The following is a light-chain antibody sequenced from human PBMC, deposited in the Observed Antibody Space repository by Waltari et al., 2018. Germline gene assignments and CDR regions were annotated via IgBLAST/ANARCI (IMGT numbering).Light chain of an antibody. J-gene: IGLJ3*02. CDR1: SSTIGAGFD. Sequence: QSVLTQPPSVSVAPGQRVAISCTGSSSTIGAGFDVHWYQQLPGTAPRLLIYGNSNRPSGVPDRFSGSKSGTSASLAITGLQAEDEAEYYCQSYDSSLSIWVFGGGTELTVL. V-gene: IGLV1-40*01. CDR2: GNS. CDR3: QSYDSSLSIWV.